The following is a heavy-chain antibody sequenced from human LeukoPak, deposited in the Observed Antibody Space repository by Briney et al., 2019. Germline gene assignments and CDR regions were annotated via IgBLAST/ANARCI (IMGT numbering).Heavy chain of an antibody. D-gene: IGHD1-14*01. CDR1: GGSISSSSYY. J-gene: IGHJ6*03. Sequence: SETLSLTCTVSGGSISSSSYYWGWLRQPPGKGREGSGCIYYSGSTYYHPSLKSLVTISVDTSNNQFSLKLSSVTAADTAVYYCANATTLYYYYYMDVWGKGTTVTVSS. CDR2: IYYSGST. CDR3: ANATTLYYYYYMDV. V-gene: IGHV4-39*07.